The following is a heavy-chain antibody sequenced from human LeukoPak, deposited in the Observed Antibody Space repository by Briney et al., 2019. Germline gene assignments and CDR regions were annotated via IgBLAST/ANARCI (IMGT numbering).Heavy chain of an antibody. D-gene: IGHD3-9*01. CDR1: GGSISSYY. Sequence: PSETLSLTCTVSGGSISSYYWSWIRQPPGKGLEWIGYIYYSESTNYNPSLKGRVTISVDTSKNQFSLKLSSVTAADTAVYYCAGGGNYDILTGYQGYWGQGTLVTVSS. J-gene: IGHJ4*02. CDR2: IYYSEST. V-gene: IGHV4-59*01. CDR3: AGGGNYDILTGYQGY.